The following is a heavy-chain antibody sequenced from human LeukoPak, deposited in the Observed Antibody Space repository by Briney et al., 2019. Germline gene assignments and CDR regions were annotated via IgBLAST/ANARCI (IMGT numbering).Heavy chain of an antibody. Sequence: PSETLSLTCTVSGGSISSYYWSWIRQPPGKGLEWIGYIYYSGSTNYNPSLKSRVTISVDTSKNQFSLKLSSVTAADTAVYYCARAGDSSYYYYGMDVWGQGTTVTVSS. D-gene: IGHD2-21*02. V-gene: IGHV4-59*01. J-gene: IGHJ6*02. CDR2: IYYSGST. CDR1: GGSISSYY. CDR3: ARAGDSSYYYYGMDV.